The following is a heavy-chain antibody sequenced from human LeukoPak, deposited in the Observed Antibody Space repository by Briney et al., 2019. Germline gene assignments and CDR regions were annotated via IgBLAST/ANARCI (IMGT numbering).Heavy chain of an antibody. CDR2: ISYDGSNK. Sequence: PGGSLILSCAASGFTFSSYAMHWVRQAPGKGLEWVAVISYDGSNKYYADSVKGRFTISRDNSKNTLYLQMNSLRAEDTAVYYCARVTYGSGTYGAFDYWGQGTLVTVST. J-gene: IGHJ4*02. V-gene: IGHV3-30*04. CDR3: ARVTYGSGTYGAFDY. CDR1: GFTFSSYA. D-gene: IGHD3-10*01.